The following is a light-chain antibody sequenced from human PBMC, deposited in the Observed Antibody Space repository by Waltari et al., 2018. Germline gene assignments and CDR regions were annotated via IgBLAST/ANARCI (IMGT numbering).Light chain of an antibody. V-gene: IGLV2-23*02. J-gene: IGLJ2*01. CDR2: DVT. CDR1: NSDVGGYDY. Sequence: QSALTQPASVSGSPGQSITISCRGTNSDVGGYDYVSWYPHHPAKAPKLIISDVTKGPSGVSNRFSGSKSGNTASLTISGLQAEDEADYYCSSYAGGNNLLFGGGTKVTVL. CDR3: SSYAGGNNLL.